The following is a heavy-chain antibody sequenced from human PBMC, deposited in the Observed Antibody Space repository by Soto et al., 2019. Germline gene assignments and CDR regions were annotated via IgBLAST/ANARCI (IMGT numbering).Heavy chain of an antibody. V-gene: IGHV3-23*01. D-gene: IGHD4-17*01. CDR3: AKDFGYGDFSFDY. CDR1: GFTFSSYA. J-gene: IGHJ4*02. CDR2: ISGSGGST. Sequence: GGSLRLSCAASGFTFSSYAMSWVRQAPGKGLKWVSAISGSGGSTYYAENVKGQFTISRDNSKNTLYLKMNSLRAEDTALYYCAKDFGYGDFSFDYWGQGTLVTVSS.